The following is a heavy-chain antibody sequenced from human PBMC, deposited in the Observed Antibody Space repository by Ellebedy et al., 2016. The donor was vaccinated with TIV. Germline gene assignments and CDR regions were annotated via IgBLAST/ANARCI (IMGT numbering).Heavy chain of an antibody. Sequence: GESLKISCAASGFTFSRYAMSWVRQAPGKGLEWVSTVSPTGARTYHADSVEGRFTISRDNSKKTLDLQMNSLRAEDTAIYYCAKGRGGGSDSSAPRYYFDYWGLGTLVTVSS. J-gene: IGHJ4*02. V-gene: IGHV3-23*01. CDR2: VSPTGART. CDR1: GFTFSRYA. D-gene: IGHD3-22*01. CDR3: AKGRGGGSDSSAPRYYFDY.